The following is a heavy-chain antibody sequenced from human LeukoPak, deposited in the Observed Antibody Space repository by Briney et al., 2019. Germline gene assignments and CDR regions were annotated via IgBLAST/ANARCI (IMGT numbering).Heavy chain of an antibody. V-gene: IGHV4-39*01. J-gene: IGHJ4*02. D-gene: IGHD3-9*01. Sequence: PSETLSLTCTVSGGSISSSSYYWGWIRQPPGKGLEWIGSIYYSGSTYYNPSPKSRVTISVDTSKNQFSLKLSSVTAADTAVYYCARLSVLRYFDWLSRYFDYWGQGTLVTVSS. CDR3: ARLSVLRYFDWLSRYFDY. CDR1: GGSISSSSYY. CDR2: IYYSGST.